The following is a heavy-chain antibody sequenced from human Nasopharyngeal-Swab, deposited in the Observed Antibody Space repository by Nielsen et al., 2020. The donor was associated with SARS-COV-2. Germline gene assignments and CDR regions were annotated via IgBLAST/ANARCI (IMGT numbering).Heavy chain of an antibody. J-gene: IGHJ4*02. V-gene: IGHV3-53*01. D-gene: IGHD3-22*01. CDR1: GFTVSNTY. CDR2: IYSGGST. Sequence: GESLKISCAASGFTVSNTYMSWVRQAPGKGLEWVSVIYSGGSTYYADSVKGRFTISRDNSKNTLYLQMNSLRAEDTAVYYCATTMMPRPYYFDYWGQGTLVTVSS. CDR3: ATTMMPRPYYFDY.